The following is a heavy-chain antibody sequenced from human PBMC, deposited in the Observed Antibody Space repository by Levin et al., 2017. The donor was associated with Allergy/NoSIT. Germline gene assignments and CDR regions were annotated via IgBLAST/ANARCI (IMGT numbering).Heavy chain of an antibody. CDR3: ARDTIFGVVIYGLGYMDV. CDR1: GGTFSSYA. CDR2: IIPIFGTA. V-gene: IGHV1-69*06. J-gene: IGHJ6*03. Sequence: SVKVSCKASGGTFSSYAISWVRQAPGQGLEWMGGIIPIFGTANYAQKFQGRVTITADKSTSTAYMELSSLRSEDTAVYYCARDTIFGVVIYGLGYMDVWGKGTTVTVSS. D-gene: IGHD3-3*01.